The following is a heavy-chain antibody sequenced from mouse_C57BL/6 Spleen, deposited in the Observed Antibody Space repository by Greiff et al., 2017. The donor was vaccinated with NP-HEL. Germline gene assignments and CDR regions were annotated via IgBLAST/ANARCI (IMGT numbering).Heavy chain of an antibody. CDR1: GFTFSNYW. V-gene: IGHV6-3*01. J-gene: IGHJ1*03. CDR2: IRLKSDNYAT. CDR3: TGCDWYFDV. Sequence: EVQVVESGGGLVQPGGSMKLSCVASGFTFSNYWMNWVRQSPEKGLEWVAQIRLKSDNYATHYAESVKGRFTISRDDSKSSVYLQMNNLRAEDTGIYYCTGCDWYFDVWGTGTTVTVSS.